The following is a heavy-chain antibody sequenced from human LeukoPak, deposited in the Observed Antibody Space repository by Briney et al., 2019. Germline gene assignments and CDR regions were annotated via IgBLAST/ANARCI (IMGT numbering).Heavy chain of an antibody. CDR3: ARDRRGARDYYYYMDV. J-gene: IGHJ6*03. CDR2: ISAYNGNT. D-gene: IGHD3-10*01. V-gene: IGHV1-18*01. Sequence: GESLKISCKGSGYSFTSYGISWVRQAPGQGLEWMGWISAYNGNTNYAQKLQGRVTMTTDTSTSTAYMELRSLRSDDTAVYYCARDRRGARDYYYYMDVWGKGTTVTVSS. CDR1: GYSFTSYG.